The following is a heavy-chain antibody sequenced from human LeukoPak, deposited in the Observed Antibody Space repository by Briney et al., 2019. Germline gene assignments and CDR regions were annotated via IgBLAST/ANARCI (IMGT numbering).Heavy chain of an antibody. CDR3: ARDTGYSYGFEYFDY. V-gene: IGHV1-18*01. CDR2: ISAYNGNT. CDR1: GYTFTSYG. J-gene: IGHJ4*02. D-gene: IGHD5-18*01. Sequence: ASVKVSCKASGYTFTSYGISWVRQAPGQGLEWMGRISAYNGNTNCAQKLQGRVTMTTDTSTSTAYMELRSLRSDDTAVYYCARDTGYSYGFEYFDYWGQGTLVTVSS.